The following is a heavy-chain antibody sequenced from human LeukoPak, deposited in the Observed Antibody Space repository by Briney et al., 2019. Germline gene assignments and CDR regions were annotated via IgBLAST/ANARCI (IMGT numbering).Heavy chain of an antibody. J-gene: IGHJ5*02. V-gene: IGHV1-8*01. CDR1: GYTFTSSD. Sequence: VASVKVSCKASGYTFTSSDINWVRQATGQGLEWMGWMNPNSGNTGSAQRFKGRITMTTDTPISTAYMELSSLRSEDTAVYYCAGGPLARLPSSFGPWGQGTLVTVSS. CDR3: AGGPLARLPSSFGP. CDR2: MNPNSGNT. D-gene: IGHD5-12*01.